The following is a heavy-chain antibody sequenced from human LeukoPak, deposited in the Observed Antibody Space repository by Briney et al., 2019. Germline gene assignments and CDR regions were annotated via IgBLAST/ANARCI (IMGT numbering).Heavy chain of an antibody. V-gene: IGHV1-18*01. CDR2: ISAYNGNT. J-gene: IGHJ5*02. D-gene: IGHD6-13*01. CDR3: ARASSAQLVRGWFDP. Sequence: ASVKVSCKASGYTFTSYGISWARQAPGQGLEWMGWISAYNGNTDYAQKLQGRVTMTTDTSTSTAYMELRSLRSDDTAVYYCARASSAQLVRGWFDPWGQGTLVTVSS. CDR1: GYTFTSYG.